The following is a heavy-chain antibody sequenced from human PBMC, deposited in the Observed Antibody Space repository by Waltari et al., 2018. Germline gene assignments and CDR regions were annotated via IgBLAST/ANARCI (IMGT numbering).Heavy chain of an antibody. D-gene: IGHD2-21*01. J-gene: IGHJ6*02. V-gene: IGHV1-3*01. CDR2: INAGNGNT. Sequence: QVQLVQSGAEVKKPGASVKVSCKASGYTFTSYAMHWVRQAPGQRLEWMGWINAGNGNTKESQKFQGRVTITRDTSASTADMELSSLRSEDTAVYYCARAPIVVVIAITYGMDVWGQGTTVTVSS. CDR3: ARAPIVVVIAITYGMDV. CDR1: GYTFTSYA.